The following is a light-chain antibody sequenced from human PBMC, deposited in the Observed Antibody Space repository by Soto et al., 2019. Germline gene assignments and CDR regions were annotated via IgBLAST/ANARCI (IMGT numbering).Light chain of an antibody. CDR2: GAS. V-gene: IGKV3-20*01. Sequence: EIVLTQSPGTLSLSPGERATLSCRASQSVSNNYLAWYQQKPGQAPRLLIYGASSRATGIPDRFSGSGSGTDCILTISRLEPEDFAVYYCQQYGRSPSTFGGGTKVEIK. J-gene: IGKJ4*01. CDR3: QQYGRSPST. CDR1: QSVSNNY.